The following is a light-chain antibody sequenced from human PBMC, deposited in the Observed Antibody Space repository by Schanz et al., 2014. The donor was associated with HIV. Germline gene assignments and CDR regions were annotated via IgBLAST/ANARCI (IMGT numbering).Light chain of an antibody. CDR2: AAS. J-gene: IGKJ4*01. Sequence: DIQMTQSPSTLSAFVGDRITLTCRASQTINNNLNWYQQKPGQAPKLLIYAASTLQSGVPSRFSGSGSGTDFTLTISSLQPEDFATYYCQQSYITLLTFGGGTKVEIK. CDR1: QTINNN. V-gene: IGKV1-39*01. CDR3: QQSYITLLT.